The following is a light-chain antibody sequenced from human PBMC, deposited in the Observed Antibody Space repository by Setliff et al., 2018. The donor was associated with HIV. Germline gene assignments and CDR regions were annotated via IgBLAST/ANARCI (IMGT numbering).Light chain of an antibody. CDR3: SSYASSGTLVV. CDR2: EVS. J-gene: IGLJ2*01. V-gene: IGLV2-14*01. CDR1: SSDVGGYNY. Sequence: QSALAQPASVSGSPGQSITISCTGTSSDVGGYNYVSWYQQHPGKAPKLMIYEVSNRPPGVSNRFSGSKSGNTASLTISGLQAEGEADYYCSSYASSGTLVVFGGGTKVTVL.